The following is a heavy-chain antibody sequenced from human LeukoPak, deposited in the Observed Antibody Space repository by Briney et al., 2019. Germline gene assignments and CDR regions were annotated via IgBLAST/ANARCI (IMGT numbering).Heavy chain of an antibody. D-gene: IGHD3-22*01. J-gene: IGHJ4*02. CDR3: AKSHDSSGYFDY. V-gene: IGHV3-30*18. CDR2: ISYDGSNK. Sequence: VAVISYDGSNKYYADSVKGRFTISRDNSKNTLYLQMNSLRAEDTAVYYCAKSHDSSGYFDYWGQGTLVTVSS.